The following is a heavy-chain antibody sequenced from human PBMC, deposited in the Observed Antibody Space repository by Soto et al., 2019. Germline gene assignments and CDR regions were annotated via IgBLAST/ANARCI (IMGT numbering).Heavy chain of an antibody. CDR1: GYTFTSYG. V-gene: IGHV1-18*04. J-gene: IGHJ5*02. Sequence: ASVKVSCKASGYTFTSYGISWVRQAPGQGLEWMGWISAYNGNTNYAQKLQGRVNMTTDTSTSTAYMELRSLRSDDTAVYYCARDTGTVWGEASRWFDPWGQGTLVNVS. CDR2: ISAYNGNT. CDR3: ARDTGTVWGEASRWFDP. D-gene: IGHD2-8*01.